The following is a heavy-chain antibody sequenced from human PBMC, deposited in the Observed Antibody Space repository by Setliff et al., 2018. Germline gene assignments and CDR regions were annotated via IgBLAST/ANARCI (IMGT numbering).Heavy chain of an antibody. Sequence: SETLSLTCTVSGGSISPYFWSWIRQPPGKGLEWIGYIYHNGNTNFNPSLKTRVTMSVDTSKNQFALNLRSVTAADAAVYYCVRDRTAYSYGLDVWGQGTTVTVYS. V-gene: IGHV4-59*01. D-gene: IGHD5-18*01. CDR1: GGSISPYF. J-gene: IGHJ6*02. CDR2: IYHNGNT. CDR3: VRDRTAYSYGLDV.